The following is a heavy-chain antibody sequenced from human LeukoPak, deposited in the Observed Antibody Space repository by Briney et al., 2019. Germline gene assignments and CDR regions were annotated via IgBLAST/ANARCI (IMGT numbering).Heavy chain of an antibody. CDR2: ISDAGTTI. CDR3: AKDRGWATGMSDFDY. J-gene: IGHJ4*02. Sequence: GGSLRLSCAASGFTFSTYGMNWVRQAPGKGLEWVSYISDAGTTIYYADSVKGRFTISRDNSKNTLYLQMNSLRAEDTAVYYCAKDRGWATGMSDFDYWGQGTLVPVSS. D-gene: IGHD3-10*01. CDR1: GFTFSTYG. V-gene: IGHV3-48*01.